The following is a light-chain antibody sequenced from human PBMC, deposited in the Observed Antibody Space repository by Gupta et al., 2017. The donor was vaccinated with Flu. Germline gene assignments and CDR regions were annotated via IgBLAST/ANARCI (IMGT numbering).Light chain of an antibody. CDR3: QQYISRPLT. Sequence: KCVSRQTVFYNSNNKNHVAWYQQNAGQPPKLLIYWASIRDCRAPGRISGSGARTDFTLTISIQQAEVVAFYYWQQYISRPLTFGGGTKVEIK. CDR2: WAS. J-gene: IGKJ4*01. CDR1: QTVFYNSNNKNH. V-gene: IGKV4-1*01.